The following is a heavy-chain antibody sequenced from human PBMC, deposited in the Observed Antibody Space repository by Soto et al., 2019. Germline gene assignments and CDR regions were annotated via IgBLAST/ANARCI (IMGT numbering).Heavy chain of an antibody. CDR1: GFTFSSYA. CDR2: ISGSGGST. J-gene: IGHJ6*02. CDR3: AKGVVGTSAYYYYGMDV. V-gene: IGHV3-23*01. D-gene: IGHD1-26*01. Sequence: HPGGSLRLSCAASGFTFSSYAMSWVRQAPGKGLEWVSAISGSGGSTYYADSVKGRFTISRDNSKNTLYLQMNSLRAEDTAVYYCAKGVVGTSAYYYYGMDVWGQGTTVTSP.